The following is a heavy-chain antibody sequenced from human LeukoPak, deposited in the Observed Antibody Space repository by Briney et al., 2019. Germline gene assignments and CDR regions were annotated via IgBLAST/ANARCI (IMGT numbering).Heavy chain of an antibody. D-gene: IGHD3-10*01. Sequence: ASVKVSCKASGYTFTSYDINWVRQATGQGLEWMGWMNPNSGNTGYAQKFQGRVTMTRNTSISTAYMELSSLRSDDTAVYYCARFPLLWFGELWANQYYFDYWGQGTLVTVSS. J-gene: IGHJ4*02. CDR2: MNPNSGNT. V-gene: IGHV1-8*01. CDR1: GYTFTSYD. CDR3: ARFPLLWFGELWANQYYFDY.